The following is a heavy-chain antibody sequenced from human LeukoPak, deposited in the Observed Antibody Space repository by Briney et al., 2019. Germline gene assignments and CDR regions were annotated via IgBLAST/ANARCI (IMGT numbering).Heavy chain of an antibody. CDR1: GGSFSGYY. Sequence: SETLSLTCAVYGGSFSGYYWSWIRQPPGKGLEWIGEINHSGSTNYNPSLKSRVAISVDTSKNQFSLKLSSVTAADTAVYYCARGGNYGDYVGDYYYYYMDVWGKGTTVTISS. V-gene: IGHV4-34*01. CDR3: ARGGNYGDYVGDYYYYYMDV. D-gene: IGHD4-17*01. J-gene: IGHJ6*03. CDR2: INHSGST.